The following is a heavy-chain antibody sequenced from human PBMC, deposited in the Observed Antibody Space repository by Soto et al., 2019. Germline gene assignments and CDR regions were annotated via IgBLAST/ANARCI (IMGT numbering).Heavy chain of an antibody. V-gene: IGHV3-33*01. CDR1: GFTFSSYG. D-gene: IGHD4-17*01. CDR2: IWYDGSNK. CDR3: ARDSEDYGDYDHYYYYYGMDV. Sequence: QVQLVESGGGVVQPGRSLRLSCAASGFTFSSYGMHWVRQAPGKGLEWVAVIWYDGSNKYYADSVKGRFTISRDNSKNTLYLQMNSLRAEDTAVYYCARDSEDYGDYDHYYYYYGMDVWGQGTTVTVSS. J-gene: IGHJ6*02.